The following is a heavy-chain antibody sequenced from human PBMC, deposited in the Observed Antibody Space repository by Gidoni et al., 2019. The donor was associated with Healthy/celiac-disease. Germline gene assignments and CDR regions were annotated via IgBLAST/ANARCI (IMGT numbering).Heavy chain of an antibody. V-gene: IGHV4-39*01. CDR1: GGSISSSSYY. J-gene: IGHJ4*02. CDR2: IYYSGST. D-gene: IGHD5-12*01. Sequence: QLQLQESGPGLVKPSETLSLTCTVSGGSISSSSYYWGWIRQPPGKGLEWIGSIYYSGSTYYNPSLKSRVTISVDTSKNQFSLKRSSVTAADTAVYYCARHRGNIVATIFDYWGQGTLVTVSS. CDR3: ARHRGNIVATIFDY.